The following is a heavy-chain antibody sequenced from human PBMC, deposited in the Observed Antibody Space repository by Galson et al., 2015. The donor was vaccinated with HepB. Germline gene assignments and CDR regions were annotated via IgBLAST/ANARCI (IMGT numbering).Heavy chain of an antibody. D-gene: IGHD3-9*01. V-gene: IGHV3-7*03. Sequence: SLRLSCAGSGFTFNNYWMSWVRQAPGKGLEWVANINPGEGEARYADSVKGRFSISRDNINDSLHLQMNSVTAEDTAMYYCARGGPYHDLLTGHYNGRFEYWGQGTLVTVSS. J-gene: IGHJ4*02. CDR3: ARGGPYHDLLTGHYNGRFEY. CDR2: INPGEGEA. CDR1: GFTFNNYW.